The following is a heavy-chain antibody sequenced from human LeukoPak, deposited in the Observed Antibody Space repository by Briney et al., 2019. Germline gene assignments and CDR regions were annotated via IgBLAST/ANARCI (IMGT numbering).Heavy chain of an antibody. CDR3: AGGEYYDSSGYLSPDDAFDI. CDR2: IIPILGIA. CDR1: GGTFSSYA. Sequence: ASVKVSCKASGGTFSSYAISWVRQAPGQGLEWMGRIIPILGIANYAQKFQGRVTITADKSTSTAYMELSSLRSEDTAVYYCAGGEYYDSSGYLSPDDAFDIWGQGTMVTVSS. D-gene: IGHD3-22*01. V-gene: IGHV1-69*04. J-gene: IGHJ3*02.